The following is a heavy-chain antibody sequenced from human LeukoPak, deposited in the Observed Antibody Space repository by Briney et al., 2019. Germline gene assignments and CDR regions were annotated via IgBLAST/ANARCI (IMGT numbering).Heavy chain of an antibody. Sequence: SGTLSLTCAVSGGSISSSNWWSWVRQPPGKGLEWIGEIYHSGSTNYNPSLKSRVTISVDKSKNQFSLKLSSVTAADTAVYYCARDLHYYGSGNLDYWGQGTLVPVSS. J-gene: IGHJ4*02. V-gene: IGHV4-4*02. CDR1: GGSISSSNW. D-gene: IGHD3-10*01. CDR2: IYHSGST. CDR3: ARDLHYYGSGNLDY.